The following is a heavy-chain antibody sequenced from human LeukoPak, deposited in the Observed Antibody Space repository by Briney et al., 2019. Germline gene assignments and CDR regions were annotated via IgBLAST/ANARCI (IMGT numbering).Heavy chain of an antibody. CDR3: AKDQVLRYFDWLLTPYYYYGMDV. V-gene: IGHV3-9*01. CDR2: ISWNSGSI. J-gene: IGHJ6*02. CDR1: GFTFDDYA. Sequence: GRSLRLSCAASGFTFDDYAMHWVRQAPGKGLEWVSGISWNSGSIGYADSVKGRFTISRDNAKNSLYLQMNSLRAEDTAVYYCAKDQVLRYFDWLLTPYYYYGMDVWGQGTTVTVSS. D-gene: IGHD3-9*01.